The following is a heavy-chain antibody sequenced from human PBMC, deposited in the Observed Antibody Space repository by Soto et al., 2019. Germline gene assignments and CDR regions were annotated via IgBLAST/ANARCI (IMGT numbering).Heavy chain of an antibody. Sequence: GGSLRLSCAASGFTFSSYDMNWVRQAPGKGLEWVSGISASGGSTHYADSVKGRFTISRDNSKNTLYLQMNSLRAEDTAVYYCARLLVLPTKEYGDYPFDYWGQGTLVTVSS. CDR3: ARLLVLPTKEYGDYPFDY. CDR2: ISASGGST. J-gene: IGHJ4*02. D-gene: IGHD4-17*01. CDR1: GFTFSSYD. V-gene: IGHV3-23*01.